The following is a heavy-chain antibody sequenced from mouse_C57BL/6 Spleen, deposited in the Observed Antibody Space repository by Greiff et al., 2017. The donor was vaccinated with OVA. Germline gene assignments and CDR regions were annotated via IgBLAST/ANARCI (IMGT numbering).Heavy chain of an antibody. CDR3: TTDNYGSSYGDD. J-gene: IGHJ2*01. D-gene: IGHD1-1*01. CDR2: IDPENGDT. Sequence: VQLQQSGAELVRPGASVKLSCTASGFNIKDDYMHWVKQRPEQGLEWIGWIDPENGDTEYASKFQGKATITADTSSNTAYLQLSSLTSEDTAVYYCTTDNYGSSYGDDWGQGTTLTVSS. CDR1: GFNIKDDY. V-gene: IGHV14-4*01.